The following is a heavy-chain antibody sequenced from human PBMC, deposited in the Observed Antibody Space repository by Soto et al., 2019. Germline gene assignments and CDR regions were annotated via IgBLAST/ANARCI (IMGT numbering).Heavy chain of an antibody. CDR2: IIPIFGTP. Sequence: QVQLVQSGAEVKKPGSSVKVSCKASGGTFSSYAINWVRQAPGQGLEWMGGIIPIFGTPDYAQKFQGRVTITADEPTTTAYMELSSLRSEDTAVYYCAREDERWFDPWGQGTLVTVSS. CDR3: AREDERWFDP. J-gene: IGHJ5*02. CDR1: GGTFSSYA. V-gene: IGHV1-69*12.